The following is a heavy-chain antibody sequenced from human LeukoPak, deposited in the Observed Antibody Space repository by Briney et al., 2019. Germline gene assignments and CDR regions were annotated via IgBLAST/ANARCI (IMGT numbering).Heavy chain of an antibody. V-gene: IGHV3-7*01. Sequence: GGSLRLSCAASGFTFSDHYMSWIRQAPGKGLEWVANIKQDGSDIYYVDSVKGRFTISRDNAKNPLYLQMNSLRAEDTAVYYCARLRAPKVGACYYMDVWGKGTTVTVSS. D-gene: IGHD1-26*01. J-gene: IGHJ6*03. CDR1: GFTFSDHY. CDR2: IKQDGSDI. CDR3: ARLRAPKVGACYYMDV.